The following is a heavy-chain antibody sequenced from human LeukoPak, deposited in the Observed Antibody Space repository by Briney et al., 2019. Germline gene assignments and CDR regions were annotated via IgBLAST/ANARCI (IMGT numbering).Heavy chain of an antibody. J-gene: IGHJ6*03. CDR3: MDV. CDR1: AGSISSSDYY. Sequence: SETLSLTCTVSAGSISSSDYYWGWIRQSPGKGLEWIGRISYSGNTYYNPSLKSRVTIPVDTSKNHFSLRLSSVTAADTAVYYYMDVWGEGTTVAVSS. V-gene: IGHV4-39*02. CDR2: ISYSGNT.